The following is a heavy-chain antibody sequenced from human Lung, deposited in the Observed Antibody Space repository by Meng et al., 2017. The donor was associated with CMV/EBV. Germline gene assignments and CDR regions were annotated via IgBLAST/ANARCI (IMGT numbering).Heavy chain of an antibody. V-gene: IGHV3-48*03. CDR3: ATYNRYGYNAHFFDY. CDR2: INPSGSVM. J-gene: IGHJ4*02. CDR1: GLTFSSFE. Sequence: SXKISXAASGLTFSSFEMNWVRQSPGRGLEWLAYINPSGSVMEYADSVQGRFTISRDNAKNSVYVQMNNLRVEDTAVYYCATYNRYGYNAHFFDYWGQGTLVXVSS. D-gene: IGHD5-12*01.